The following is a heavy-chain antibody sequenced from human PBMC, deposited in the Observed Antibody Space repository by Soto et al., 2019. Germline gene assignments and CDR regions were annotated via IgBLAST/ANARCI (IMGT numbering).Heavy chain of an antibody. CDR2: INHSGST. CDR1: GGSFSGYY. Sequence: SETLSLTCAVYGGSFSGYYWSWIRQPPGKGLEWIGEINHSGSTNYNPSLKSRVTISVDTSKNQFSLKLSSVTAADTAVYYCARLTVRYFDWLSTPDWFDPWGQGTLVTVSS. D-gene: IGHD3-9*01. CDR3: ARLTVRYFDWLSTPDWFDP. V-gene: IGHV4-34*01. J-gene: IGHJ5*02.